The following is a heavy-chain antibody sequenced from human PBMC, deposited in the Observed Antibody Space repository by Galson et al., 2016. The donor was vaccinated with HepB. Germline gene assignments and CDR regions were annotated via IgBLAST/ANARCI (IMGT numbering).Heavy chain of an antibody. Sequence: SLRLSCAASGFTFNNYWMTWVRQAPGKGLEWVANINQDGSNINYMDSVKGRFTISRDNAKNSLCLQMSSLRAEDTAVYYCARDDSHYSSAWYDAFDIWGQGTMVTVSS. V-gene: IGHV3-7*01. CDR2: INQDGSNI. D-gene: IGHD6-19*01. CDR3: ARDDSHYSSAWYDAFDI. J-gene: IGHJ3*02. CDR1: GFTFNNYW.